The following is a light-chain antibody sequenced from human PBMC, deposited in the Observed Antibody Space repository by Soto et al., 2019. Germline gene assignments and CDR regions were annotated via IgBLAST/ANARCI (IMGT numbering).Light chain of an antibody. CDR1: SSDVGGYNY. CDR2: DVS. Sequence: QSVLTQPRSASGSPGQSITISCTGTSSDVGGYNYVSWYQQHPAKAPKLIIFDVSKRPSGVPNRFSGSKSGNTASLTISGLRAEDDADYYCCSYVGRNTYVFGTGTKLTV. CDR3: CSYVGRNTYV. J-gene: IGLJ1*01. V-gene: IGLV2-11*01.